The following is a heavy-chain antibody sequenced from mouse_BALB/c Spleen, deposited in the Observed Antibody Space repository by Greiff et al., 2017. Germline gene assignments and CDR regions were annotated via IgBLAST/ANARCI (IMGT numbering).Heavy chain of an antibody. V-gene: IGHV1-18*01. J-gene: IGHJ3*01. CDR2: INPNNGGT. Sequence: EVQLQQSGPELVKPGASVKIPCKASGYTFTDYNMDWVKQSHGKSLEWIGDINPNNGGTIYNQKFKGQATLTVDKSSSTAYMELRSLTSEDTAVYYCARGGRGYGNYGFAYWGQGTLVTVSA. D-gene: IGHD2-1*01. CDR3: ARGGRGYGNYGFAY. CDR1: GYTFTDYN.